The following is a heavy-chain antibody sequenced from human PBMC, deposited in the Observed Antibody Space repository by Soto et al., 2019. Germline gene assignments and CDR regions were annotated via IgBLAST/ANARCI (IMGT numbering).Heavy chain of an antibody. V-gene: IGHV6-1*01. D-gene: IGHD5-18*01. J-gene: IGHJ6*04. CDR3: ARDKGYSYGQTYYYGMDL. CDR1: GGSDSSNSAA. Sequence: SQTLSLTCAISGGSDSSNSAAWNWIRQSPSRGLEWLGRTYYRSKWYNDYAVSVKSRITINPDTSKNQFSLQLNSVTPEDTAVYYCARDKGYSYGQTYYYGMDLWGRGTTVTVSS. CDR2: TYYRSKWYN.